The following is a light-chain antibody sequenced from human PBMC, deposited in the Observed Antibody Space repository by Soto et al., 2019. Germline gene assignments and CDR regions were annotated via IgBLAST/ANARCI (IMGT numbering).Light chain of an antibody. CDR1: SSDVVGYNY. CDR2: DVS. V-gene: IGLV2-14*01. J-gene: IGLJ1*01. CDR3: SSYTSSRTLLYV. Sequence: QSALTQPASVSVSPGQSITISCTGTSSDVVGYNYVSWYQQHPGKAPKLLIYDVSNRSSGVSNRFSGSKSGNTASLTISGLQAEDETDYYCSSYTSSRTLLYVFGTGTKLTVL.